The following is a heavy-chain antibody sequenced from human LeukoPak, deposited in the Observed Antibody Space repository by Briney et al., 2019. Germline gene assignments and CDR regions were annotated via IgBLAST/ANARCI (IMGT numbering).Heavy chain of an antibody. CDR1: GFTFSSYA. V-gene: IGHV3-30-3*01. CDR2: ISYDGSNK. D-gene: IGHD2-15*01. Sequence: GGSLRLSCAASGFTFSSYAMHWVRQAPGKGLEWVAVISYDGSNKYYADSVKGRFTISRDNSKNTLYLQMNSLRAEDTAVYYCARDGYCSGGSCYITGPNWFDPWGQGTLVTVSS. J-gene: IGHJ5*02. CDR3: ARDGYCSGGSCYITGPNWFDP.